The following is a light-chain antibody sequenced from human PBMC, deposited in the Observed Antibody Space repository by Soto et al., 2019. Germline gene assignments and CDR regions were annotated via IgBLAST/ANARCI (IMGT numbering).Light chain of an antibody. V-gene: IGKV3-20*01. J-gene: IGKJ4*01. CDR2: DAS. CDR1: QSVSSSY. Sequence: EIVLTQSPGTLSLSPGERATLSCRASQSVSSSYLAWYQQKPGQAPRLLIYDASSRATGIPDRFSGSGSGTDFTLTISRLEPEDFALYYCQQYGSSPLTFGGGTRWIS. CDR3: QQYGSSPLT.